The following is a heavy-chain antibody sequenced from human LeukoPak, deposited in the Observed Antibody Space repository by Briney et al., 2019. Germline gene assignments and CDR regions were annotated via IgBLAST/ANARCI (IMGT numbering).Heavy chain of an antibody. CDR2: VYYSGTT. V-gene: IGHV4-59*01. CDR1: GGSISNYY. D-gene: IGHD5-18*01. Sequence: SETLSLTCTVSGGSISNYYWSWIRQPPGKGLEWIGYVYYSGTTNYNSSLRGRVTISVDTSKNQLSLKLNSVTAADTAVYYCARIVPYNYGYVDYWGQGTLVTVS. J-gene: IGHJ4*02. CDR3: ARIVPYNYGYVDY.